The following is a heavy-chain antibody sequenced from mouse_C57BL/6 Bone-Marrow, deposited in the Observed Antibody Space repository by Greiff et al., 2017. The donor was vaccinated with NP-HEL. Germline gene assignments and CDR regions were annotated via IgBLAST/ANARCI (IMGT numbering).Heavy chain of an antibody. V-gene: IGHV5-17*01. CDR2: ISSGSSTI. J-gene: IGHJ4*01. CDR3: ARHFYYYAMDY. Sequence: EVNLVESGGGLVKPGGSLKLSCAASGFTFSDYGMHWVRQAPEKGLEWVAYISSGSSTIYYADTVKGRFTISRDNAKNTLFLQMTSLRSEDTAMYYCARHFYYYAMDYWGQGTSVTVSS. CDR1: GFTFSDYG.